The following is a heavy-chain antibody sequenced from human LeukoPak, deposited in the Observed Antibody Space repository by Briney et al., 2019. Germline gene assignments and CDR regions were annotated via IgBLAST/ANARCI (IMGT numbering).Heavy chain of an antibody. V-gene: IGHV3-23*01. CDR1: GFTFSSYG. CDR3: AKDGVLTYSSDDPRLFDI. CDR2: ISGSGGST. Sequence: GGSLRLSCAASGFTFSSYGMSWVRQAPGKGLEWVSAISGSGGSTYYADSVKGRFTISRDNSKNTLYLQMNSLRAEDTAVYYCAKDGVLTYSSDDPRLFDIWGQGTMVTVSS. D-gene: IGHD6-25*01. J-gene: IGHJ3*02.